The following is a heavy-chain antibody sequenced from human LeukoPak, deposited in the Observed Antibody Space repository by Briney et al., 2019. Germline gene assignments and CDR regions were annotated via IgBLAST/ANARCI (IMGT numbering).Heavy chain of an antibody. Sequence: PGGSLRLSCAASGFTFSSYWMSWVRQAPGKGREWVANIKQDGSEKYYVDSVKGRFTISRDNAKNSLYLQMNSLRAEDTAVYYCARDYSSSWYYFDYWGQGTLVTVSS. V-gene: IGHV3-7*01. CDR2: IKQDGSEK. D-gene: IGHD6-13*01. CDR3: ARDYSSSWYYFDY. J-gene: IGHJ4*02. CDR1: GFTFSSYW.